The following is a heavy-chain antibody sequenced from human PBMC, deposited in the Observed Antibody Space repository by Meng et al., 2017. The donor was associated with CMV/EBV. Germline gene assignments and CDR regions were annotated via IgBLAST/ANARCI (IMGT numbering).Heavy chain of an antibody. V-gene: IGHV3-30*04. CDR3: VREFSRDVFFDH. J-gene: IGHJ4*02. CDR2: LSQDGTYT. Sequence: GESLKISCAAFGFKFSDYVVQWVRQAPGKVPEWLATLSQDGTYTASADSVRGRFTISRDNSRNMLYLDMSSLRVDDTAVYFCVREFSRDVFFDHWGQGTLVTVSS. D-gene: IGHD3-16*01. CDR1: GFKFSDYV.